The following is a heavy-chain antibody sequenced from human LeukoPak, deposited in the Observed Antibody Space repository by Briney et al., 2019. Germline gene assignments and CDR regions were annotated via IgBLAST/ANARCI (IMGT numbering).Heavy chain of an antibody. D-gene: IGHD6-19*01. Sequence: GGSLRLSCAASGFTFSGFAMSWIRQAPGKGLAWVANINQDGSSRYYMDSVKGRFTITRDNAENSLYLQMNSLGAEDTAVYFCARLGLVNKDHYMDVWGKGTTVTISS. CDR3: ARLGLVNKDHYMDV. CDR1: GFTFSGFA. V-gene: IGHV3-7*01. CDR2: INQDGSSR. J-gene: IGHJ6*03.